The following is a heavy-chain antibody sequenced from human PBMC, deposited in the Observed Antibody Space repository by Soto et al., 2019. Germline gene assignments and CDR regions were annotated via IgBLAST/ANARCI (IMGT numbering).Heavy chain of an antibody. CDR1: GGSVSGGSYF. J-gene: IGHJ4*02. D-gene: IGHD1-1*01. CDR3: AREGRMGTFDY. CDR2: FYHSGST. Sequence: VQLQESGPGLVRPSETLSLTCTVSGGSVSGGSYFWSWVRQPPGKGLEWIGYFYHSGSTKYNPSLKSRATILEDTSKNQFSLKLNSVTAADTAVYYYAREGRMGTFDYWGQGALVTVSS. V-gene: IGHV4-61*01.